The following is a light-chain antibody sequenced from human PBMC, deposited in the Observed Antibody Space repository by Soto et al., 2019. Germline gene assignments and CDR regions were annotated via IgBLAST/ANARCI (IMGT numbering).Light chain of an antibody. CDR3: HQANVFPST. J-gene: IGKJ5*01. CDR2: AAS. Sequence: IQLTQSPSSLSASVGDRVTITCRASQGINTYLAWYQQKAGKAPKLLIYAASILQSGVPSRFSGSASGTEFTLTISSLQPEDFATYYCHQANVFPSTFGQGTRLEI. CDR1: QGINTY. V-gene: IGKV1-9*01.